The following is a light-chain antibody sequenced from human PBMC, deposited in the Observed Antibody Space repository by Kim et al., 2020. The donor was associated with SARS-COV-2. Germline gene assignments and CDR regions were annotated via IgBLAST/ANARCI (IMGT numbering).Light chain of an antibody. Sequence: GQKVTISCSGSTSNIGNNYVSWYQQLTGTAPKLLIYDNNKRPSGIPDRFSGSKSGTSATLGITGLQTGDESDYYCGTWDSSLSAVFGGGTQLTVL. CDR3: GTWDSSLSAV. J-gene: IGLJ3*02. CDR2: DNN. V-gene: IGLV1-51*01. CDR1: TSNIGNNY.